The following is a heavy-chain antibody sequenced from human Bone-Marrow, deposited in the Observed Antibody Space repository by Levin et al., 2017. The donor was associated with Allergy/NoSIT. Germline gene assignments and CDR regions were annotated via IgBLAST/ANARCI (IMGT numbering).Heavy chain of an antibody. CDR1: GDTFTNYA. CDR3: ARDSPGAASVPNPFHI. V-gene: IGHV1-69*04. Sequence: AGESLKISCQAPGDTFTNYAISWVRQAQGQGLEWMGRFIPSLARTTYAQKFQGRVTITADKFTTIAYMDLTNLKSEDTAVYYCARDSPGAASVPNPFHIWGPGTMVTVSS. J-gene: IGHJ3*02. CDR2: FIPSLART. D-gene: IGHD3-10*01.